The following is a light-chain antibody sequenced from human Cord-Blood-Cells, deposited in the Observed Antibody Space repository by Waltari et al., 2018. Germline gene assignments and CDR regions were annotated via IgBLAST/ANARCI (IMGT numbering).Light chain of an antibody. Sequence: QLVLTQSPSASASLGASVKLTCTLSSGHSSYAIAWHQQQPEKGPRYLMKLNSDGSHGKGDGIPDLFSGSSSGAERYLPISSLQSEDEADYYCQTWGTGIWVFGGGTKLTVL. J-gene: IGLJ3*02. CDR2: LNSDGSH. CDR1: SGHSSYA. CDR3: QTWGTGIWV. V-gene: IGLV4-69*01.